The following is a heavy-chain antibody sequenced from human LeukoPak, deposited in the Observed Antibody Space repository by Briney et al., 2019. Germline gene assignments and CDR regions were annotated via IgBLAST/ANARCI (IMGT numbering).Heavy chain of an antibody. V-gene: IGHV4-30-4*08. J-gene: IGHJ5*02. CDR3: AREHGDYVGNWFDP. CDR1: GGSINSGDYY. D-gene: IGHD4-17*01. Sequence: SETLSLTCTVSGGSINSGDYYWSWIRQPPGKGLEWIGYIYYSGSTYYNPSLKSRVTISVDTSKNQFSLKLSSVTAADTAVYYCAREHGDYVGNWFDPWGQGTLVTVSS. CDR2: IYYSGST.